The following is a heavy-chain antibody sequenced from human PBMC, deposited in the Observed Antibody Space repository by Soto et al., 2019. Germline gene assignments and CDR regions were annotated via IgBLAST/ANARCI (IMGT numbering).Heavy chain of an antibody. J-gene: IGHJ6*03. V-gene: IGHV3-33*01. CDR1: GFSFSDYG. Sequence: QVQLVESGGGVVQPGRSLRLSCAASGFSFSDYGIHWVRQAPGKGLEWVAIIWDDGNNKYYADSVKGRFTISRDNSQNMLYLQMNNLGADDTAVYYCARCCSGRACYYMDVWGKGTTVTVSS. D-gene: IGHD2-15*01. CDR2: IWDDGNNK. CDR3: ARCCSGRACYYMDV.